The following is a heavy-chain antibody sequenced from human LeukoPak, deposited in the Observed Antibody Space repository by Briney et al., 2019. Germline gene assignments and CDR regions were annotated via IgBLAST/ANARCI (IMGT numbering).Heavy chain of an antibody. Sequence: SQTLSPTCTVSGGSISSSSYYWGWIRQPPGKGLEWIGSIYYSGSTYYNPSLKSRVTISVDTSKNQFSLKLSSVTAADTAVYYCASRYDSSAHGAFDIWGQGTMVTVSS. CDR2: IYYSGST. CDR3: ASRYDSSAHGAFDI. D-gene: IGHD3-22*01. V-gene: IGHV4-39*07. CDR1: GGSISSSSYY. J-gene: IGHJ3*02.